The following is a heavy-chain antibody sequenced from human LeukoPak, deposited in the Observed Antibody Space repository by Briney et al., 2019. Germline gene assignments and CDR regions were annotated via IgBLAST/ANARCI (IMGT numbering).Heavy chain of an antibody. CDR3: AKADQWELHYFDY. CDR1: GFTFSSYG. Sequence: GGSLRLSCAASGFTFSSYGMHWVRQAPGKGLEWVAFIRYDGSNKYYADSVKGRFTISRDNSKNTLYLQMNSLRAEDTAVYYCAKADQWELHYFDYWGQGTLVTVYS. V-gene: IGHV3-30*02. CDR2: IRYDGSNK. D-gene: IGHD1-26*01. J-gene: IGHJ4*02.